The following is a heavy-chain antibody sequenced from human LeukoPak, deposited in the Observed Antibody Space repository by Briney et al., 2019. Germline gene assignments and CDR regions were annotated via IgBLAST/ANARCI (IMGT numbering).Heavy chain of an antibody. Sequence: QPGGSLRLSCAASGFTFSDSGMHWVRQAPGKGLEWVGVIWYDGSKTKYVDSVRGRFTISRDNSRNTLHLQMDSLRAEDTAIYYCAALATTATEADYWGQGTLVSVTS. V-gene: IGHV3-33*01. J-gene: IGHJ4*02. D-gene: IGHD4-17*01. CDR3: AALATTATEADY. CDR1: GFTFSDSG. CDR2: IWYDGSKT.